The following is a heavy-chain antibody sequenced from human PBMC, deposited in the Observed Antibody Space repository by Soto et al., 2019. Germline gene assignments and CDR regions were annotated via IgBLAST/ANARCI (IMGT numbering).Heavy chain of an antibody. CDR3: AREYCGPDGAFDF. CDR2: ISDGGGST. V-gene: IGHV3-23*01. CDR1: GFSFSSYA. Sequence: EVQLLESGGGLVQPGGSLRLSCAASGFSFSSYAMSWVRQAPGKGLEWVSSISDGGGSTNYADSVRGRFTIARDRAKNTLYLHMFSLRAEDTAVYYCAREYCGPDGAFDFWGQGARATVSS. J-gene: IGHJ4*02. D-gene: IGHD2-21*01.